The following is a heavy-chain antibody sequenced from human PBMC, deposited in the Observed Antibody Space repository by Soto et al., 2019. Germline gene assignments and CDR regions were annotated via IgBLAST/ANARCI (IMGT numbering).Heavy chain of an antibody. CDR1: GFTFSSYA. D-gene: IGHD3-3*01. CDR2: ISGSGGST. Sequence: GGSLRLSCAASGFTFSSYAMSWVRQAPGKGLEWVSAISGSGGSTYYADSVKGRFTISRDNSKNTPYLQMNSLRAEDTAVYYCAKEGLGDFGVVIIGYYYYYGMDVWGQGTTVTVSS. CDR3: AKEGLGDFGVVIIGYYYYYGMDV. V-gene: IGHV3-23*01. J-gene: IGHJ6*02.